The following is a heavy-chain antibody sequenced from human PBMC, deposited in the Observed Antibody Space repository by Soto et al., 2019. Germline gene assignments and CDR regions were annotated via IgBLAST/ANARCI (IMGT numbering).Heavy chain of an antibody. V-gene: IGHV3-23*01. D-gene: IGHD3-10*01. J-gene: IGHJ1*01. CDR2: ISGSGGSI. CDR3: AKDLTSWFPAEHFQH. CDR1: GFTFSSYA. Sequence: GGSLRLSCAASGFTFSSYAMSWVRQAPGKGLEWVSVISGSGGSISYADSVKGRFTISRDNFKNTLDLQMNSLRAEDTAVYYCAKDLTSWFPAEHFQHWGQGTLVTVSS.